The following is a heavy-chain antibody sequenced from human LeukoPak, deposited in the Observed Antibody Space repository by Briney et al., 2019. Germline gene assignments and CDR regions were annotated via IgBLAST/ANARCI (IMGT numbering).Heavy chain of an antibody. CDR2: ISSSSDTI. CDR3: ARDQRDYYYGMDV. Sequence: GGSLRLSCAASGFTFRSYSMNWVRQAPGKGLEWVSYISSSSDTICYADSVKGRFTISRDNAKKSLYLQMNSLRAEDTAVYYCARDQRDYYYGMDVWGQGTTVTVSS. J-gene: IGHJ6*02. CDR1: GFTFRSYS. V-gene: IGHV3-48*04.